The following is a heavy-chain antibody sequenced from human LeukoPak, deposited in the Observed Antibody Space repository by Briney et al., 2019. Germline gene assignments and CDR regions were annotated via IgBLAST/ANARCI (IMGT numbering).Heavy chain of an antibody. CDR3: ARGDWNYREGSRTIDY. Sequence: SVKVSCKASGGTFNSFAISWVRQAPGQGLEGMGRIIPIFGTQNYAQKFQGRVTFTTDESTSTAHMELSSLRSEDTAVYYCARGDWNYREGSRTIDYGGQGTLVTVSS. CDR1: GGTFNSFA. V-gene: IGHV1-69*05. CDR2: IIPIFGTQ. D-gene: IGHD1-7*01. J-gene: IGHJ4*02.